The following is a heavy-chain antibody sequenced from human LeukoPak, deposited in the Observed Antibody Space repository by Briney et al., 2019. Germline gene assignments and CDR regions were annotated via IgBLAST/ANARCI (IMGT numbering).Heavy chain of an antibody. CDR1: GGSMKRSY. Sequence: SETLSLTCLVSGGSMKRSYWTWIRQAPGKGLEWIGNIDDSGNTNYSPSLKSRVTISVDTSKNQFSLKLSSLTAADTAVYYCARPTSWVNYFDPWGQGTLVTVSS. D-gene: IGHD1-7*01. J-gene: IGHJ5*02. V-gene: IGHV4-59*12. CDR3: ARPTSWVNYFDP. CDR2: IDDSGNT.